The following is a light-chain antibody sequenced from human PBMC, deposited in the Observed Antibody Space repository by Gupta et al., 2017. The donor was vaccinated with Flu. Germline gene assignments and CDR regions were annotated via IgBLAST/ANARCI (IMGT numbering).Light chain of an antibody. CDR2: DVN. Sequence: SCNVTTSDIGGDNIVSCYHQHPGKAPNLIIYDVNSRRSGGANRFSCSNSGNTAAITISRLQAADEADYYYISYEKSTTAFYVFGTGTKFTVL. CDR3: ISYEKSTTAFYV. J-gene: IGLJ1*01. CDR1: TSDIGGDNI. V-gene: IGLV2-14*03.